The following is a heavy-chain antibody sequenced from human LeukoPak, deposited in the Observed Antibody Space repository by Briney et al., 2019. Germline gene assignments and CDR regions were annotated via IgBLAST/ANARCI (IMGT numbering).Heavy chain of an antibody. J-gene: IGHJ3*02. Sequence: SETLSLTCTVSGGSISSYYWSWIRQPAGKGLEWIGRIYTSGSTNYNPSLKSRVTMSVDTSKDQFSLKLSSVTAADTAVYYCARVINYYGSGSTGSGAFDIWGQGTMVTVSS. CDR3: ARVINYYGSGSTGSGAFDI. V-gene: IGHV4-4*07. D-gene: IGHD3-10*01. CDR2: IYTSGST. CDR1: GGSISSYY.